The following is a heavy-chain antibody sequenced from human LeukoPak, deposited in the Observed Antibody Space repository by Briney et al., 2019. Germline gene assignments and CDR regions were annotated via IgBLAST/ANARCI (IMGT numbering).Heavy chain of an antibody. CDR3: AKERITMIVVVQPNWFDP. Sequence: PGGSLILSCAASGFTFSSYAMSWVRQAPGKGLEWVSAISGSGGSTYYADSVKGRFTISRDNSKNTLYLQMNSLRAEDTAVYYCAKERITMIVVVQPNWFDPWGQGTLVTVSS. CDR2: ISGSGGST. CDR1: GFTFSSYA. J-gene: IGHJ5*02. V-gene: IGHV3-23*01. D-gene: IGHD3-22*01.